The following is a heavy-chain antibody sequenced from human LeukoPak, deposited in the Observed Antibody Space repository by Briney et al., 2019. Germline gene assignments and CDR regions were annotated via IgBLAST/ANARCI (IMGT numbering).Heavy chain of an antibody. V-gene: IGHV4-34*01. CDR2: INHSGST. J-gene: IGHJ6*03. CDR3: AQTVTTYYYYYYYMDV. Sequence: SETLSLTCAVYGGSFSGYYWSWIRQPPGKGLEWIGEINHSGSTNYNPSLKSRVTISVDTSKNQFSLNLSSVTAADTAVYYCAQTVTTYYYYYYYMDVWGKGTTVTVSS. CDR1: GGSFSGYY. D-gene: IGHD4-17*01.